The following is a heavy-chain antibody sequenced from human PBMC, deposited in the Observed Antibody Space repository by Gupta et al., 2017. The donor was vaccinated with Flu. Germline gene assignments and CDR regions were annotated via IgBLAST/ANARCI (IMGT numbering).Heavy chain of an antibody. CDR3: ARDSGSRITIFGVAKFAPGVGAFDI. D-gene: IGHD3-3*01. J-gene: IGHJ3*02. V-gene: IGHV3-74*01. CDR2: INSDGSST. Sequence: EVQLVESGGGLVQPGGSLRLSCAASGFTFSSYWMHWVRQAPGKGLVWVSRINSDGSSTSYADSVKGRFTISRDNAKNTLYLQMNSLRAEDTAVYYCARDSGSRITIFGVAKFAPGVGAFDIWGQGTMVTVSS. CDR1: GFTFSSYW.